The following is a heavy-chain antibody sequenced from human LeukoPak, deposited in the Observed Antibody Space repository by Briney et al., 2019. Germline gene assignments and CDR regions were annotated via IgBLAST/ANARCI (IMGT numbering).Heavy chain of an antibody. Sequence: LAGGSLRLSCAASGFTFDNYVMTWVRQAPGKGLEWVSTISSSGSSTYYSDSVKGRFTISRDNSKNTLYLQMNSLRAEDTAVYYCARDLPAPMVIGISGYYGMDVWGQGTTVTVSS. CDR3: ARDLPAPMVIGISGYYGMDV. CDR1: GFTFDNYV. CDR2: ISSSGSST. V-gene: IGHV3-23*01. J-gene: IGHJ6*02. D-gene: IGHD5-18*01.